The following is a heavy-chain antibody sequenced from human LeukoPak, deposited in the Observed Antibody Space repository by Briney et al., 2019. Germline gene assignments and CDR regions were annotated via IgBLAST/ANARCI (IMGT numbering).Heavy chain of an antibody. V-gene: IGHV4-38-2*02. J-gene: IGHJ6*04. Sequence: PSETLSLTCAVSGYSISNDYYWGWIRPPPGKGLEWIGSIYHSGSTYYNPSLKSRLTISVDTSKNQFSLKVTSVTAADTAVYCCARDVAAAATRKENYYGLDVWGKGTTVTVSS. D-gene: IGHD6-13*01. CDR2: IYHSGST. CDR3: ARDVAAAATRKENYYGLDV. CDR1: GYSISNDYY.